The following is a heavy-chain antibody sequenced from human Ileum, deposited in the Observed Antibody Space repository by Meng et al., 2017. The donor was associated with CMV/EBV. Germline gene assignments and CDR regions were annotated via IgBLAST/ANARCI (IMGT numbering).Heavy chain of an antibody. J-gene: IGHJ3*02. Sequence: QVHRVQSGAEMREPGASVKVSCKASGYTFTSYAISWVRQAPGQGLEWMGWVSAYNGNTNYAQNLQGRVTMTTDSTTTTAYMELMSLTSDDTAVYYCARLYSGGWPLEAFDIWGQGTLVTVSS. V-gene: IGHV1-18*01. CDR3: ARLYSGGWPLEAFDI. D-gene: IGHD1-26*01. CDR2: VSAYNGNT. CDR1: GYTFTSYA.